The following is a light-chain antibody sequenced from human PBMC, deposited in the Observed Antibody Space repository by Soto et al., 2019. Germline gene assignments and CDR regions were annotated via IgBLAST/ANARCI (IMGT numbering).Light chain of an antibody. Sequence: EIVLTQSPGTLSLSPGERATLSCRASQSVSSSYLAWYQQKPGQAPRLLIYGASSRATGIPDRFSGSGSGTDFTLTTSRLEPEDFAVYYCQHWTFGQGTKV. V-gene: IGKV3-20*01. CDR1: QSVSSSY. J-gene: IGKJ1*01. CDR3: QHWT. CDR2: GAS.